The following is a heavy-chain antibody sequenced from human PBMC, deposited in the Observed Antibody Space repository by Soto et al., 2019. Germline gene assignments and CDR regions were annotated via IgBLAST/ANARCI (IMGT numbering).Heavy chain of an antibody. CDR1: GFTFSSYG. CDR3: ARGLVWFGESKRGAIDY. V-gene: IGHV3-33*01. Sequence: QVQLVESGGGVVQPGRSLRLSCAASGFTFSSYGMHWVRQAPGKGLEWVAVIWYDGSNKYYADSVKGRFTISRDNSKNTLYLQMNGRRAEETAVYYCARGLVWFGESKRGAIDYWGQGTLVTVSS. D-gene: IGHD3-10*01. J-gene: IGHJ4*02. CDR2: IWYDGSNK.